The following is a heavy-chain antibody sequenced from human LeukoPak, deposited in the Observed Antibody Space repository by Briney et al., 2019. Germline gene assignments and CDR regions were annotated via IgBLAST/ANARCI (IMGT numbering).Heavy chain of an antibody. J-gene: IGHJ4*02. Sequence: GESLKISCKGSGYSFTNYWIGWVRQMPGKGLEWMGIIYPGDSDTRYCPSLQGQVTISVDNSISTAYLQWSSVKDSDTAMYYCAGQNAEVSYFDYWSQGTLVTVSS. D-gene: IGHD1-1*01. CDR3: AGQNAEVSYFDY. CDR1: GYSFTNYW. CDR2: IYPGDSDT. V-gene: IGHV5-51*01.